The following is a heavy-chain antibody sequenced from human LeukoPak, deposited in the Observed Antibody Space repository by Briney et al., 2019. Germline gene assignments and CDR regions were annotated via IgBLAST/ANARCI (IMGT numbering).Heavy chain of an antibody. D-gene: IGHD2-2*01. CDR1: GFTFSNAW. CDR3: AREVGSAARGR. V-gene: IGHV3-7*05. Sequence: GGSLRLSCAASGFTFSNAWMSWVRQAPGKGLEWVANIKEDGSEKYYVDSVKGRFTISRDNAKNSVYLQMNSLRAEDTAVYYCAREVGSAARGRWGQGTLVTVSS. J-gene: IGHJ4*02. CDR2: IKEDGSEK.